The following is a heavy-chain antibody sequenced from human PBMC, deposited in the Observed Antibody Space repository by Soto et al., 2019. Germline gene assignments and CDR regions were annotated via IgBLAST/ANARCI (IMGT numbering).Heavy chain of an antibody. CDR2: IYYSGST. D-gene: IGHD4-17*01. CDR3: ARHVRRLGDDEPSYYMDV. Sequence: SETLSLTCTVSGGSISSSSYYWGWIRQPPGKGLEWIGSIYYSGSTYYNPSLKSRVTISVDTSKNQFSLKLSSVTAAETAVYYCARHVRRLGDDEPSYYMDVWGKGTTVTVSS. CDR1: GGSISSSSYY. J-gene: IGHJ6*03. V-gene: IGHV4-39*01.